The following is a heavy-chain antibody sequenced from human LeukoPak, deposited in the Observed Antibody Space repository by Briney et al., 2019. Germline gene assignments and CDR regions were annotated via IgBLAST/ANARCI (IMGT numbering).Heavy chain of an antibody. CDR2: IYTNGGT. Sequence: SETLSLTCTVSGDSISSTHWSWLRQPAGKGLEWIGRIYTNGGTDYNPSLKSRVTISRDTSKNQFSLQLTSVTAADTAVSSCARARPQFDYWGQGTLVTVSS. CDR1: GDSISSTH. CDR3: ARARPQFDY. V-gene: IGHV4-4*07. D-gene: IGHD5-24*01. J-gene: IGHJ4*02.